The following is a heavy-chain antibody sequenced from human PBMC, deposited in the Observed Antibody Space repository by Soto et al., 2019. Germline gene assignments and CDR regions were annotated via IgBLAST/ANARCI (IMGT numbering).Heavy chain of an antibody. V-gene: IGHV3-23*01. J-gene: IGHJ6*02. Sequence: HPGGSLRLSCAASGFTFSSYAMSWVRQAPGKGLEWVSAISGSGGSTYYADSVKGRFTISRDNSKNTLYLQMNSLRAEDTAVYYRAKDPVARLPSSPGNHDFWSGYHLYGMDVWGQGTTVTVSS. CDR1: GFTFSSYA. D-gene: IGHD3-3*01. CDR3: AKDPVARLPSSPGNHDFWSGYHLYGMDV. CDR2: ISGSGGST.